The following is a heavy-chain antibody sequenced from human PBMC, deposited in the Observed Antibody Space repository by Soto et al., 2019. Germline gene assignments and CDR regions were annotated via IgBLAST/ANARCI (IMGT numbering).Heavy chain of an antibody. V-gene: IGHV3-33*01. CDR1: GFTFSSYG. CDR2: IWYDGSYK. CDR3: ARDRGSGAGWFDP. Sequence: QVQLVESGGGVVQPGRSLRLSCAASGFTFSSYGMHWVRQAPGKGLEWVAVIWYDGSYKYCADSVKGRFTLSRDNSKNPLYLQMNSLRAEDTAVYYCARDRGSGAGWFDPWGQGTLVTVSS. J-gene: IGHJ5*02. D-gene: IGHD3-10*01.